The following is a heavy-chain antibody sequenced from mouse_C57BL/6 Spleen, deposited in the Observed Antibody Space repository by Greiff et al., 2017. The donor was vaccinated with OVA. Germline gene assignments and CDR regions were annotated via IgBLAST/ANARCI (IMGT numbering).Heavy chain of an antibody. CDR2: IYPRSGNT. J-gene: IGHJ3*01. Sequence: LQQSGAELARPGASVKLSCKASGYTFTSYGISWVKQRTGQGLEWIGEIYPRSGNTYYNEKFKGKATLTADKSSSTAYMELRSLTSEDSAVYFCAREGDGSSYGWFAYWGQGTLVTVSA. CDR1: GYTFTSYG. CDR3: AREGDGSSYGWFAY. D-gene: IGHD1-1*01. V-gene: IGHV1-81*01.